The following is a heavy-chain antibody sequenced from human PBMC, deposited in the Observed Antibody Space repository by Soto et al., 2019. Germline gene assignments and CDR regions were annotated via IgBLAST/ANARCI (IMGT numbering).Heavy chain of an antibody. CDR2: IYYSGST. J-gene: IGHJ5*02. Sequence: QVQLQESGPGLVKPSQTLSLTCTVSGGSISSVGYYWSWIRQHPGKGLEWIGYIYYSGSTYYNPSLKSRVTISVDPSKNQFSLKLSSVTAADTAVYYCASDYDFWSGYYSAWGQGTLVTVSS. CDR3: ASDYDFWSGYYSA. V-gene: IGHV4-31*03. D-gene: IGHD3-3*01. CDR1: GGSISSVGYY.